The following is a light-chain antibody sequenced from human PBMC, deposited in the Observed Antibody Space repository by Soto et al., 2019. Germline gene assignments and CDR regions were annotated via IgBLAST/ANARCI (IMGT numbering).Light chain of an antibody. Sequence: DIQLTQSPSTLSGSVGDRVTITCRASQTISSWLAWYQQKPGKAPKLLIYKASTLKSGVPSRFSGSGSGTEFTLTISSLQPGDFATYYCQQYNSYSEAFCQGTEADI. CDR2: KAS. V-gene: IGKV1-5*03. CDR3: QQYNSYSEA. J-gene: IGKJ1*01. CDR1: QTISSW.